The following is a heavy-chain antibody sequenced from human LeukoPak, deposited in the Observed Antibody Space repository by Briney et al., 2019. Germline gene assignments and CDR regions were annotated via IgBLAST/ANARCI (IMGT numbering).Heavy chain of an antibody. V-gene: IGHV4-34*01. CDR3: ARARVLDIVVPAARYYGMDV. CDR2: INHSGST. Sequence: SETLSLTCAVYGGSFSGYYWSWIRQPPGKGLEWIGEINHSGSTNYNPSLKSRVTISVDTSKNQFSLRLSSVTAADTAVYYCARARVLDIVVPAARYYGMDVWGQGTTVTVSS. J-gene: IGHJ6*02. CDR1: GGSFSGYY. D-gene: IGHD2-2*01.